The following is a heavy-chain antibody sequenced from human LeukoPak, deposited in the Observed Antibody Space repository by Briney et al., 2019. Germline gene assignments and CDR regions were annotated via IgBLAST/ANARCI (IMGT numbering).Heavy chain of an antibody. J-gene: IGHJ3*02. D-gene: IGHD2-21*02. V-gene: IGHV3-23*01. Sequence: GGSLRLSCAASGFTFSSYAMSWVRQAPGKGLEWVSGVSGSGSRTHYADSVKGRFTISRDNSKNTLYLQMNSLRAEDTAVYYCARETLGVTAFDIWGQGTMVTVSS. CDR1: GFTFSSYA. CDR3: ARETLGVTAFDI. CDR2: VSGSGSRT.